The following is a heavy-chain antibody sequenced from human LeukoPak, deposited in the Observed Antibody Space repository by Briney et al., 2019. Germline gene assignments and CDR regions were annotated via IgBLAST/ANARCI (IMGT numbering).Heavy chain of an antibody. J-gene: IGHJ3*02. V-gene: IGHV4-30-2*01. D-gene: IGHD6-19*01. CDR3: ARDNTGYSGWYQGGDAFDI. CDR2: IYHSGST. Sequence: SQTLSLTCAVSGGSISSGGYYWSWIRQPPGKGLEWIGYIYHSGSTYYNPSLKSRVTISVDTSKNQFSLKLSSVTAADTAVYYCARDNTGYSGWYQGGDAFDIWGQGTMVTVSS. CDR1: GGSISSGGYY.